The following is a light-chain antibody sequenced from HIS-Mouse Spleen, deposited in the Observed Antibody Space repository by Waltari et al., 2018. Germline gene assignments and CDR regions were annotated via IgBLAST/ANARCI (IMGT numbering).Light chain of an antibody. CDR2: EDS. J-gene: IGLJ2*01. V-gene: IGLV3-10*01. CDR1: ALPKNY. CDR3: YSTDSSGNHRV. Sequence: SYDLTQPPSVPVSPGQTVRITCSGDALPKNYTYWYQQKSGQAPVLVTYEDSKRPSGIPEKFSGSSSGTMATLTISGAQVEDEADYYCYSTDSSGNHRVFGGGTKLTVL.